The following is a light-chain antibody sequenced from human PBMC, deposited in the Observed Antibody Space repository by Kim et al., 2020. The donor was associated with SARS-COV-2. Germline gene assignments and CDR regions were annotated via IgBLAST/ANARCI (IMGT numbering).Light chain of an antibody. CDR2: DVG. V-gene: IGLV2-14*03. CDR3: TSYTSSSTYV. Sequence: GQSITLSCAGTSSNVGAYKYVSWYQQHPGEAPKLLIYDVGDRASGVSNRFSGSKSGNTASLTISGLQAEDEADYYCTSYTSSSTYVFGTGTKVTVL. J-gene: IGLJ1*01. CDR1: SSNVGAYKY.